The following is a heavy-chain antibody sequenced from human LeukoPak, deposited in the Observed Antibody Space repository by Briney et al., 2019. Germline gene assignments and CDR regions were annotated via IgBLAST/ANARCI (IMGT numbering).Heavy chain of an antibody. J-gene: IGHJ4*02. D-gene: IGHD5/OR15-5a*01. CDR2: ITGSAGGT. CDR3: AKGSSSVWPYYFDY. V-gene: IGHV3-23*01. CDR1: GFTLSSYA. Sequence: GGSLRLSCAASGFTLSSYAMGWVRQAPGKGLEWVSAITGSAGGTYYADSVKGRSAISRDNSKNTLYLDTNSLRAEDTAVYYCAKGSSSVWPYYFDYWGQGALVTASS.